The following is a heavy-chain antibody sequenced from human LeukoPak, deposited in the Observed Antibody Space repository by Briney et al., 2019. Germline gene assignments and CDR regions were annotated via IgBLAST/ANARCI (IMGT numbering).Heavy chain of an antibody. J-gene: IGHJ5*02. V-gene: IGHV1-2*02. Sequence: ASVKVSCKASGYTFTGYYMHWVRQAPGQGLEWMGWINPNSGDTNYAQKFQGRVTMTRDTSISTAYMELSRLRSDDTAVYYCARESDYYDSSGYTWGQGTLVTVSS. CDR2: INPNSGDT. CDR3: ARESDYYDSSGYT. CDR1: GYTFTGYY. D-gene: IGHD3-22*01.